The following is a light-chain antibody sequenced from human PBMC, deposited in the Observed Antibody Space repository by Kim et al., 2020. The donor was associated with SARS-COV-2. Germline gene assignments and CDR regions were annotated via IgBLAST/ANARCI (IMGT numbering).Light chain of an antibody. CDR2: GKN. Sequence: SSELTQDPAVSVALGQTVRITCQGDSLRSYYASWYQQKPGQAPELVIYGKNNRPSGIPDRFSGSSSGNTASLTITGAQAEDEADYYCNSRDSSGNHPYVV. V-gene: IGLV3-19*01. CDR3: NSRDSSGNHPYVV. J-gene: IGLJ2*01. CDR1: SLRSYY.